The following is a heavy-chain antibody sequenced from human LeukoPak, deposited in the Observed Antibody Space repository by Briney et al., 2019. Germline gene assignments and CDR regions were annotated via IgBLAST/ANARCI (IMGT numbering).Heavy chain of an antibody. CDR2: INPNSGGT. CDR3: ARGPRSIAARNPNYYYYMDV. V-gene: IGHV1-2*02. Sequence: GASVKVSCKASGYTFTGYYMHWVRQAPGQGLEWMGWINPNSGGTNYAQKFQGGVTMTRDTSISTAYMELSRLRSDDTAVYYCARGPRSIAARNPNYYYYMDVWGKGTTVTVSS. J-gene: IGHJ6*03. CDR1: GYTFTGYY. D-gene: IGHD6-6*01.